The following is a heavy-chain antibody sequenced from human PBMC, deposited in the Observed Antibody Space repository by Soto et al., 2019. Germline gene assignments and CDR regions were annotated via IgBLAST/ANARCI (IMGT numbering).Heavy chain of an antibody. CDR3: AKRPRALLTFDY. Sequence: PGGSLRLSCAASGFIFINYVMSWVLQAPGKGLEWVSSISDSGGTSYYADSVKGRFTISRDNSKNTLYLQMNSLRAEDTAIYYCAKRPRALLTFDYWGQGTLVTGSS. CDR1: GFIFINYV. J-gene: IGHJ4*02. CDR2: ISDSGGTS. V-gene: IGHV3-23*01. D-gene: IGHD1-26*01.